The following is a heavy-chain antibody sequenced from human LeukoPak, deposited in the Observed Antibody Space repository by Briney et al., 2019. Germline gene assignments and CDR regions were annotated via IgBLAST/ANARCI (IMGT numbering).Heavy chain of an antibody. CDR2: ISYDGSNK. CDR1: GFTFSSYG. V-gene: IGHV3-30*03. CDR3: ARDRGSSGYYAWFDP. D-gene: IGHD3-22*01. Sequence: PGGSLRLSCAASGFTFSSYGMHWVRQAPGKGLEWVAVISYDGSNKYYADSVKGRFTISRDNSKNTLYLQMNSLRAEDTAVYYCARDRGSSGYYAWFDPWGQGTLVTVSS. J-gene: IGHJ5*02.